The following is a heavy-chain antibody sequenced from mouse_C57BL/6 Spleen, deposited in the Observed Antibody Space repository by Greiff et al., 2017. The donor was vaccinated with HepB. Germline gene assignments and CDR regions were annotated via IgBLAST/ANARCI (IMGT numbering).Heavy chain of an antibody. Sequence: EVQVVESGGDLVKPGGSLKLSCAASGFTFSSYGMSWVRQTPDKRLEWVATISSGGSYTYYPDSVKGRFTISRDNAKTTLYLQMSSLKSEDTAMYYCASTSTGRYFDYWGQGTTLTVSS. V-gene: IGHV5-6*01. CDR2: ISSGGSYT. J-gene: IGHJ2*01. D-gene: IGHD4-1*02. CDR1: GFTFSSYG. CDR3: ASTSTGRYFDY.